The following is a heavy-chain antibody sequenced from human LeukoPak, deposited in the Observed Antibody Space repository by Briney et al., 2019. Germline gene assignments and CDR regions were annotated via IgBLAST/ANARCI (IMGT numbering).Heavy chain of an antibody. CDR1: GFTFSDYY. J-gene: IGHJ4*02. CDR2: ISSGSSI. Sequence: GGSLRLSCAASGFTFSDYYMSWIRQALGKGLEWVSYISSGSSIYYADPVKGRFTISRDNAKNSLYLQMNSLRAEDTAVYHCARAAVVTSPFDYWGQGTLVTVSS. D-gene: IGHD3-22*01. V-gene: IGHV3-11*01. CDR3: ARAAVVTSPFDY.